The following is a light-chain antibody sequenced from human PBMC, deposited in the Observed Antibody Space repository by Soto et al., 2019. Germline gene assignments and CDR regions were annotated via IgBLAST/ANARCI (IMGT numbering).Light chain of an antibody. CDR1: SSNIGGTNY. J-gene: IGLJ3*02. CDR2: SNN. V-gene: IGLV1-47*02. CDR3: ASWDDRLGAVM. Sequence: QSVLTQPPSASVTPGQRVFISCSGSSSNIGGTNYAYWYQQLPGAAPKLLMHSNNLRPSGVPERISGSKSGTSASLAISGLRSEDEAVYYCASWDDRLGAVMFGGGTKVTVL.